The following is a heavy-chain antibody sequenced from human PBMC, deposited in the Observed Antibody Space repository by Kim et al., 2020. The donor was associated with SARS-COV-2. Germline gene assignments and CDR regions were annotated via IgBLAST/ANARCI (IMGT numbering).Heavy chain of an antibody. D-gene: IGHD2-15*01. V-gene: IGHV3-7*03. CDR1: GFTFSSYW. Sequence: GGSLRLSCAVSGFTFSSYWMSWVRQAPGKGLEWVANIKQDGSEKYYVDSVKGRFTISRDNAKNSLYLQMNSLRAEDTAVYYCARDLRGYCSGGSCPLFD. CDR2: IKQDGSEK. J-gene: IGHJ4*01. CDR3: ARDLRGYCSGGSCPLFD.